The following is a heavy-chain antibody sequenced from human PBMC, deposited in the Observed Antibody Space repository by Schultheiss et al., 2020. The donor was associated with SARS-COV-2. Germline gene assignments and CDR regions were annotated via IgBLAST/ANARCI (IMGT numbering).Heavy chain of an antibody. Sequence: GESLKISCAASGFTFSSYGMHWVRQAPGKGLEWVAVISYDGSNKYYADSVKGRFTISRDNSKNTLYLQMNSLRAEDTAVYYCAKDHRRYCSSTSCYTGPDYWGQGTLVTVSS. D-gene: IGHD2-2*02. CDR2: ISYDGSNK. V-gene: IGHV3-30*18. J-gene: IGHJ4*02. CDR1: GFTFSSYG. CDR3: AKDHRRYCSSTSCYTGPDY.